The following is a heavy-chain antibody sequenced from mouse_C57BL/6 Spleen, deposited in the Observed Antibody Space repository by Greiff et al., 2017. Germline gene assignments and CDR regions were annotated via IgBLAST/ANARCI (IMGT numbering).Heavy chain of an antibody. CDR1: GYTFTDYE. D-gene: IGHD2-4*01. CDR3: TRGGDYGWYFDV. J-gene: IGHJ1*03. V-gene: IGHV1-15*01. Sequence: VQLQQSGAELVRPGASVTLSCKASGYTFTDYEMHWVKQTPVHGLEWIGAIDPETGGTAYNQKFKGKAILTADKSSSTAYMELRSLTSEDSAVYYCTRGGDYGWYFDVWGTGTTVTVSS. CDR2: IDPETGGT.